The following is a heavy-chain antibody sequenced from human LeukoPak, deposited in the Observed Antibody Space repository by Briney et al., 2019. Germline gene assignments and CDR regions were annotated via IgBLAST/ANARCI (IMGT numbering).Heavy chain of an antibody. Sequence: PGGSLRLSCAASGFTFSSYVMHWVRQAPGKGLEWVAVIWYDGSNKHYGDSVKGRFTISRDNSKNTLYLQMNSLRAEDTAVYYCAKAGDSSSLGAWGGYGEYYFDYWGQGTLVTVSS. CDR3: AKAGDSSSLGAWGGYGEYYFDY. V-gene: IGHV3-33*06. CDR2: IWYDGSNK. CDR1: GFTFSSYV. J-gene: IGHJ4*02. D-gene: IGHD6-13*01.